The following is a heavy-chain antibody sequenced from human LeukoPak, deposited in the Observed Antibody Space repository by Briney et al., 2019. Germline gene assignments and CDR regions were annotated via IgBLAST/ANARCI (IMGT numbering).Heavy chain of an antibody. CDR2: ISENGETT. CDR3: AKDYRGSESLFDY. J-gene: IGHJ4*02. D-gene: IGHD1-26*01. V-gene: IGHV3-23*01. CDR1: GFTFSNYA. Sequence: GASLRLSCAASGFTFSNYAMSWVRQAPGKGLEWVSGISENGETTWYADSVKGRFTISRDNSKNTLYLQMNSLRADDTAVYYCAKDYRGSESLFDYWGQGTLVTVSS.